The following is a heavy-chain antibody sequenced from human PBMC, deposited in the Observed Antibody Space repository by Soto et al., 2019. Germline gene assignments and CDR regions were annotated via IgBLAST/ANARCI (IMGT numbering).Heavy chain of an antibody. CDR2: IIPILGIA. V-gene: IGHV1-69*02. CDR1: GGTFSSYT. D-gene: IGHD4-17*01. Sequence: QVQLVQSGAEVKKPGSSVKVSCKASGGTFSSYTISWVRQAPGQGLEWMGRIIPILGIANYAQKFQGRVTITADKSTSTAYMELSSLRSEDTAVYYCAWEGNYGDYDGGFDYWGQGTLVTVSS. J-gene: IGHJ4*02. CDR3: AWEGNYGDYDGGFDY.